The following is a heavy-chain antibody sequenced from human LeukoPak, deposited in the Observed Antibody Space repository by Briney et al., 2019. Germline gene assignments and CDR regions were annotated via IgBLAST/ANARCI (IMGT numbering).Heavy chain of an antibody. CDR3: AKARSGGSWTFDI. CDR1: GFTLTTYG. Sequence: HPGGSLRLSCAASGFTLTTYGVHWVRQAPGQGLEWVAFIPSDGNNKQYAESVKGRVTIFRDNSKNTLYLQMNSLVTEDTAVYYCAKARSGGSWTFDIWGQGTMVIVSS. D-gene: IGHD2-15*01. CDR2: IPSDGNNK. V-gene: IGHV3-30*02. J-gene: IGHJ3*02.